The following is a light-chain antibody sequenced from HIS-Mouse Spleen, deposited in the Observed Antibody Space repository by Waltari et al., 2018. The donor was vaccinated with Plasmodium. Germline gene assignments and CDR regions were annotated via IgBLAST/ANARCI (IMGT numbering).Light chain of an antibody. CDR3: YSAADNNLV. Sequence: SYELTQPSSVSVSPGQTARLTCSGEVLATKYARWFQQKTGPAPVLVIYNDSERPSGIPSRFSGSSSGTTVTLTISGAQVEDEADYYCYSAADNNLVFGGGTKLTVL. CDR2: NDS. V-gene: IGLV3-27*01. CDR1: VLATKY. J-gene: IGLJ3*02.